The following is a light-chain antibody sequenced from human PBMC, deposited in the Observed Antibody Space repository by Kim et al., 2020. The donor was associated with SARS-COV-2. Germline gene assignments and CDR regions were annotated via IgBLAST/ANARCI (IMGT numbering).Light chain of an antibody. CDR2: GKN. CDR1: SLRSYY. CDR3: NSRDSSGNHVV. J-gene: IGLJ2*01. V-gene: IGLV3-19*01. Sequence: ALGQIVMITCQGDSLRSYYASWYQQKPGQAPVLVIYGKNNRPSGIPDRFSGSSSGNTASLTITGAQAEDEADYYCNSRDSSGNHVVFGGGTQLTVL.